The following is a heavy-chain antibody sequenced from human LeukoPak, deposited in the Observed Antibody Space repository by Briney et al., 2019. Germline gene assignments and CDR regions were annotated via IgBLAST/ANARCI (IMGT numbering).Heavy chain of an antibody. V-gene: IGHV3-48*03. D-gene: IGHD6-19*01. Sequence: PGGSLRLSCAASGFTFSSYEMNWVRQAPGKGLEWVSYISSSGSTTYYADSVKGRFTISRDNSKNTLYLQINSLRAEDTALYYCAKNYLLGQWLPTTFDYWGQGTLVTVSS. J-gene: IGHJ4*02. CDR2: ISSSGSTT. CDR3: AKNYLLGQWLPTTFDY. CDR1: GFTFSSYE.